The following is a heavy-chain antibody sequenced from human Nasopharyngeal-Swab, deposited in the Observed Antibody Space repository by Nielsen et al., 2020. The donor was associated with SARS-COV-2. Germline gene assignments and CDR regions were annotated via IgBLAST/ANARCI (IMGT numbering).Heavy chain of an antibody. D-gene: IGHD3-10*01. J-gene: IGHJ6*02. CDR3: ARDFLVTMLRGDYYFFAMDV. Sequence: SVNVSCKSSGYTFTRYYMHWVRQAPGQGLEWMGIINPSVGNTTYAQKFQGRVTMTRDTSTSTVYMELSSLRSDDTAMFYCARDFLVTMLRGDYYFFAMDVWGQGTTVTVSS. CDR1: GYTFTRYY. V-gene: IGHV1-46*01. CDR2: INPSVGNT.